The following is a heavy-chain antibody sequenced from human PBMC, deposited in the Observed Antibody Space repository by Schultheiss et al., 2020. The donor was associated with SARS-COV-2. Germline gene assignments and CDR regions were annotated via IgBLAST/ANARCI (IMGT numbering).Heavy chain of an antibody. CDR3: ARDQRSSFDY. D-gene: IGHD6-6*01. V-gene: IGHV3-21*01. Sequence: GGSLRLSCAASGFTFSDYYMNWVRQAPGKGLEWVSSISSSSSYIYYADSVKGRFTISRDNAKNSLYLQMNSLRAEDTAVYYCARDQRSSFDYWGQGTLVTVSS. J-gene: IGHJ4*02. CDR1: GFTFSDYY. CDR2: ISSSSSYI.